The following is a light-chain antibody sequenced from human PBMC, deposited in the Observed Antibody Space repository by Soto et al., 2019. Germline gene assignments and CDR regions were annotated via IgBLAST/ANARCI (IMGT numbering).Light chain of an antibody. CDR1: RNLLYSSNNKNY. Sequence: DIVMTQSPDSLAVSLGERATINCKSSRNLLYSSNNKNYFAWYQQKPGQPPKLLIYWASTRESGVPDRFSGSGSGTDFTLTISSLQDEDVAVYYCQQYYTTPRTFGQGTKLEI. V-gene: IGKV4-1*01. CDR2: WAS. CDR3: QQYYTTPRT. J-gene: IGKJ2*01.